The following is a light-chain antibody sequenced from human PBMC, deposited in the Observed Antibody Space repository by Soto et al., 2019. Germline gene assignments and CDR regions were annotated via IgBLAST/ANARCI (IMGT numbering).Light chain of an antibody. V-gene: IGKV1-5*03. CDR3: QQYNSSPLT. Sequence: DIQMTQSPSTLSASVGDRVTITCRASQSISSWLAWYQQKPGKAPNLLIYKASSLGSGVPSRFSGSGSGTEFTLTIRSLQPDDFAAYYCQQYNSSPLTFGGGTKVESK. J-gene: IGKJ4*01. CDR1: QSISSW. CDR2: KAS.